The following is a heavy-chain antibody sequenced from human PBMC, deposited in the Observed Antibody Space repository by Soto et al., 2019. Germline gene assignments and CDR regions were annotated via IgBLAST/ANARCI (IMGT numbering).Heavy chain of an antibody. CDR1: GYTFTGYY. V-gene: IGHV1-2*04. CDR3: ARNFDGGKGGGGMDV. Sequence: GASVKVSCKASGYTFTGYYMHWVRQAPGQGLEWMGWINPNSGGTNYAQKFQGWVTMTRDTSISTAYMELSRLRSDDTAVYYCARNFDGGKGGGGMDVWGQGTTVTVSS. CDR2: INPNSGGT. J-gene: IGHJ6*02. D-gene: IGHD1-26*01.